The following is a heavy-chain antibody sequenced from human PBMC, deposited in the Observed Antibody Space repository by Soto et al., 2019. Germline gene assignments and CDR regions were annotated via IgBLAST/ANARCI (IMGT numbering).Heavy chain of an antibody. CDR3: ARHGGRYCSGGTCYIYWHFDL. V-gene: IGHV4-59*08. J-gene: IGHJ2*01. CDR2: IYDSGST. D-gene: IGHD2-15*01. Sequence: SETLSLTCTVSGGSISTYYWSWIRQPPGKGLEWIGYIYDSGSTDYNPSLKSRVTISVDTSKNQSSLKLSSVTAADTAVYYCARHGGRYCSGGTCYIYWHFDLWGRGTLVTVSS. CDR1: GGSISTYY.